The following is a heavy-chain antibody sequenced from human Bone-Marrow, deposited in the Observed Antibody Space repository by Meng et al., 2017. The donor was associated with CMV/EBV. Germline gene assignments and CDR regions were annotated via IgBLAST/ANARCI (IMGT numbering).Heavy chain of an antibody. V-gene: IGHV3-21*01. CDR2: ISSSSSYI. J-gene: IGHJ6*02. CDR3: ARGCSSTSCYYYYYGMDV. Sequence: GGPLRLSCAASGFTFSSYSMNWVRQAPGKGLEWVSSISSSSSYIYYADSVKGRFTISRDNAKNSLYLQMNSLRAEDTAVYYCARGCSSTSCYYYYYGMDVWGQGTTVTVSS. D-gene: IGHD2-2*01. CDR1: GFTFSSYS.